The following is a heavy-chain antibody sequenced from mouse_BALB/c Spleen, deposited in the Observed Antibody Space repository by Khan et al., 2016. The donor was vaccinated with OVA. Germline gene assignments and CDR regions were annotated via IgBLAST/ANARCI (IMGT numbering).Heavy chain of an antibody. D-gene: IGHD1-1*01. J-gene: IGHJ4*01. CDR1: GYSITSDYA. CDR3: ARDGSRYTYAMDY. V-gene: IGHV3-2*02. CDR2: ISYSGST. Sequence: EVQLVETGPGLVKPSQSLSLTCTVTGYSITSDYAWNWIRQFPGNKLEWMGYISYSGSTNYNTALKSRISITRDTSKNQFFLQLNSVTTEDTATYYCARDGSRYTYAMDYWGQGTSVTVSA.